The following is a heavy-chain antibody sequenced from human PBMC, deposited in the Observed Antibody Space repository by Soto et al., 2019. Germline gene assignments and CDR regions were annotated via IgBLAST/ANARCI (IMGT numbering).Heavy chain of an antibody. V-gene: IGHV4-38-2*01. CDR1: GYSITSGFY. Sequence: PSETLSLTCGVSGYSITSGFYWGWVRQSPGKGLEWIGTISYSAKTFYNPSLASRFSMAVDPSKNQFSLRLTSVTAADTALYYCTRGAGAPWVRFDSWGRGILVTVSS. CDR2: ISYSAKT. J-gene: IGHJ4*02. D-gene: IGHD3-16*01. CDR3: TRGAGAPWVRFDS.